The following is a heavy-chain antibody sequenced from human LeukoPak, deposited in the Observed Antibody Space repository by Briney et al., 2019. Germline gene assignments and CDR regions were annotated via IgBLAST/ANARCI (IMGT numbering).Heavy chain of an antibody. V-gene: IGHV1-46*01. CDR3: ARVDSTSPHELDY. Sequence: AASVKVSCKASGGTFSSYAISWVRQAPGQGLEWMGMITPSGGISYAQKFQVRVTMTRDMSTNTVYMELSSLTSEDTAVYYCARVDSTSPHELDYWGQGTLVTVSS. D-gene: IGHD6-6*01. J-gene: IGHJ4*02. CDR1: GGTFSSYA. CDR2: ITPSGGI.